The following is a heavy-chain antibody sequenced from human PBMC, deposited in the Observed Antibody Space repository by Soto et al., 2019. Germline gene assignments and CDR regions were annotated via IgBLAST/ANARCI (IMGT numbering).Heavy chain of an antibody. D-gene: IGHD5-18*01. CDR1: GFTFSDYY. CDR2: ISSSSSYT. V-gene: IGHV3-11*06. J-gene: IGHJ4*02. CDR3: ERRNGDSYGYAY. Sequence: GGSLRLSCAASGFTFSDYYMSLICQAPGKGLEWVSYISSSSSYTNYADSVKGRFTISRDNAKNSLYLQMNSLRAEDTAVYYCERRNGDSYGYAYWGQGTMVTVSS.